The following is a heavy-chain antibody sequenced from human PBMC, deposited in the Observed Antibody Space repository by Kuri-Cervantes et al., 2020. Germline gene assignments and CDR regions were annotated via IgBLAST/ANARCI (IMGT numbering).Heavy chain of an antibody. CDR3: AASIAARRGSDY. CDR2: ISAYNGNT. V-gene: IGHV1-18*01. J-gene: IGHJ4*02. CDR1: GCTFTSYG. Sequence: ASVKVSCKASGCTFTSYGISWVRQAPGQGLEWMGWISAYNGNTNYAQKLQGRVTMTTDTSTSTAYMELRSLRSDDTAVYYCAASIAARRGSDYWGQGTLVTVSS. D-gene: IGHD6-6*01.